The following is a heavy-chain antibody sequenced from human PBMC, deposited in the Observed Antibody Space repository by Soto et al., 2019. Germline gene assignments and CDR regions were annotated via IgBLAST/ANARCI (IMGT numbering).Heavy chain of an antibody. Sequence: PGGSLRLSCSASGFTFSSYAMHWVLQAPGKGLEWVSSISSSRSYIYYADSVKGRFTISRDNAKNSLYLQMNSLRAEDTAVYYCARDHPSDAYYASSYDAFDIRGQGTMVTVSS. D-gene: IGHD3-22*01. CDR2: ISSSRSYI. V-gene: IGHV3-21*01. J-gene: IGHJ3*02. CDR1: GFTFSSYA. CDR3: ARDHPSDAYYASSYDAFDI.